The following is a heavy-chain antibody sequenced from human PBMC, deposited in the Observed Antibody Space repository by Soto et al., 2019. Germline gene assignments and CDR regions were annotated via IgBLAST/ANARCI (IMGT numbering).Heavy chain of an antibody. V-gene: IGHV4-59*01. Sequence: ETLSLTCSVSTGSMRTYYWTWIRQSPGKGLEWIGQISQTGGTKYNPSLESRVTISVDTSRKQFSLQLTSVTAADTALYYCATDDTRGLFDFWGQGTLVTVSS. D-gene: IGHD3-3*01. CDR1: TGSMRTYY. J-gene: IGHJ4*02. CDR2: ISQTGGT. CDR3: ATDDTRGLFDF.